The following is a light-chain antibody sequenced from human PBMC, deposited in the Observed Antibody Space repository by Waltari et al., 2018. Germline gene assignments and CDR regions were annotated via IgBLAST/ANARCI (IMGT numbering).Light chain of an antibody. CDR3: QQSSTSSWT. Sequence: DIQMTQSPSSLSASVGDRGTITCWASQSISKFLNWYQQRPGKAPRLLIYAASNLHPGVPSRFSGSGSGTDFTLTINNLQPEDSATYYCQQSSTSSWTFGQGTKVEVK. V-gene: IGKV1-39*01. J-gene: IGKJ1*01. CDR2: AAS. CDR1: QSISKF.